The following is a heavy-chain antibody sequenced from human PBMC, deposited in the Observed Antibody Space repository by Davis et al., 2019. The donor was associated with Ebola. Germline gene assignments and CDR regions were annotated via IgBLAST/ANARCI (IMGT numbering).Heavy chain of an antibody. CDR3: ARAPAGRWQWPGTACDQ. Sequence: GEFLKISCAASGFTFNCYGKHLVRQAPGKGLEWVSTITSGSGRTSYPESVKGRFLNPRDNAKNSLYLQMNRLRAEDTAVYYCARAPAGRWQWPGTACDQCGQGTLVTVSS. V-gene: IGHV3-21*01. D-gene: IGHD6-19*01. CDR2: ITSGSGRT. CDR1: GFTFNCYG. J-gene: IGHJ5*02.